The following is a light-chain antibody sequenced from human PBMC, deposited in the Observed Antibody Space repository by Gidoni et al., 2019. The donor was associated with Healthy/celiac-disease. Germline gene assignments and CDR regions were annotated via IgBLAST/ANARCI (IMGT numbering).Light chain of an antibody. CDR1: QSVSSSY. CDR2: GAS. V-gene: IGKV3D-7*01. CDR3: QQDYNFTWT. J-gene: IGKJ1*01. Sequence: PGERVTLSCRASQSVSSSYLTWYQQKPGQAPRLLIYGASTRATSIPARFSGSGSGTDFTLTISSLQPEDFAVYYCQQDYNFTWTFXQXTKVEIK.